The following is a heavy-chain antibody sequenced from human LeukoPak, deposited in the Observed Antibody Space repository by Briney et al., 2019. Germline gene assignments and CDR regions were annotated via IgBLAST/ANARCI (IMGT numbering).Heavy chain of an antibody. CDR3: ARAVMRVPAARFSAWFDP. D-gene: IGHD2-2*01. J-gene: IGHJ5*02. CDR2: IIPIFGTA. CDR1: GGTFSSYA. V-gene: IGHV1-69*05. Sequence: SVKVSCKASGGTFSSYAISWVRQAPGQGLEWMGRIIPIFGTANYAQKFQGRVTITTDESTSTAYMELSSLRSEDTAVYYCARAVMRVPAARFSAWFDPWGQGTLVTVSS.